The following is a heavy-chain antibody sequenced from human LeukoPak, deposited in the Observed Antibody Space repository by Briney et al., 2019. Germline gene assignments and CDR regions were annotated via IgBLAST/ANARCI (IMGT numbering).Heavy chain of an antibody. V-gene: IGHV3-48*03. J-gene: IGHJ6*02. CDR3: ARDGVVVVPSISYYYGMDV. Sequence: PGWSLRLSCAASGFTFSSYEMNWVRQAPGKGLEWVSTITSSGASTYYADSVKGRFTISRDNAKNSLFLQMNSLRAEDTAVYYCARDGVVVVPSISYYYGMDVWGQGTTVTVSS. CDR1: GFTFSSYE. CDR2: ITSSGAST. D-gene: IGHD2-2*01.